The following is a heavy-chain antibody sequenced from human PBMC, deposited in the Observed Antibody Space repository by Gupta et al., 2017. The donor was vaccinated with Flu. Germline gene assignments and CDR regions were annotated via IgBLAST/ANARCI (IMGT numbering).Heavy chain of an antibody. J-gene: IGHJ5*02. CDR2: IGGSGGYT. V-gene: IGHV3-23*01. D-gene: IGHD4-17*01. CDR1: FTFSNYA. CDR3: SKVSGGFLGDYAGFGA. Sequence: FTFSNYAMTWVRQAPGKGLEWVSAIGGSGGYTYDAVSVKGRFTISRDSSKNMLYLQMKSLTAEDTAVYFYSKVSGGFLGDYAGFGAWDQGTLGTVS.